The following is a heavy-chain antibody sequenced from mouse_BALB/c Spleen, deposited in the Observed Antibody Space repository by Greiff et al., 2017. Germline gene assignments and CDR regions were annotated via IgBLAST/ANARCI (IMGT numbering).Heavy chain of an antibody. V-gene: IGHV5-17*02. J-gene: IGHJ4*01. CDR2: ISSGSSTI. Sequence: EVKLVESGGGLVQPGGSRKLSCAASGFTFSSFGMHWVRQAPEKGLEWVAYISSGSSTIYYADTVKGRFTISRDNPKNTLFLQMTSLRSEDTAMYYCARRGYYYGSSYAMDYWGQGTSVTVSS. D-gene: IGHD1-1*01. CDR3: ARRGYYYGSSYAMDY. CDR1: GFTFSSFG.